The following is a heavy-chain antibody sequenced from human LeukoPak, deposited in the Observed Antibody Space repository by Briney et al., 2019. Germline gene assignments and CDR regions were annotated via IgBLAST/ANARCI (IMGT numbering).Heavy chain of an antibody. Sequence: PSETLSLTCAVYGGSFSGYYWSWIRQPPGKGLEWIGEINHSGSTNYNPSLKSRVTISVDRSKNHFSLRRSSVTAADTALYYCARSLKTSRCFDVWGQGTLVTVSS. CDR2: INHSGST. CDR1: GGSFSGYY. CDR3: ARSLKTSRCFDV. D-gene: IGHD3-10*02. V-gene: IGHV4-34*01. J-gene: IGHJ4*02.